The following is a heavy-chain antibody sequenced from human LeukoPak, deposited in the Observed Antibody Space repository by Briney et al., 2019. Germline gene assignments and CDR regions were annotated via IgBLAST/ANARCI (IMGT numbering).Heavy chain of an antibody. Sequence: ASVKVSCKASGYTFTSYDINWVRQAPGQGLEWMGWMNPNSGYTGYAQKFQGRVTITRNTSISTAYMELSSLRSEDTAVYYCATYSSSNGREFQYWGQGTLVTVSS. V-gene: IGHV1-8*03. CDR2: MNPNSGYT. D-gene: IGHD2-2*01. J-gene: IGHJ1*01. CDR1: GYTFTSYD. CDR3: ATYSSSNGREFQY.